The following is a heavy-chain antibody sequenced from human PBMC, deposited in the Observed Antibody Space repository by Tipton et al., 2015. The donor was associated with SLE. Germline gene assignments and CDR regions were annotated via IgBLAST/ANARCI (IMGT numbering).Heavy chain of an antibody. V-gene: IGHV4-39*07. CDR3: AGSSIAARWSFDY. Sequence: TLSLTCTVSGGSISSNSYYWGWIRQPPGKGLEWIGSIFYSGSTYYNPSLKSRVTISVDTSKNQFSLKLSSVTAADTAVYYCAGSSIAARWSFDYWGQGTLVTVSS. J-gene: IGHJ4*02. CDR1: GGSISSNSYY. D-gene: IGHD6-6*01. CDR2: IFYSGST.